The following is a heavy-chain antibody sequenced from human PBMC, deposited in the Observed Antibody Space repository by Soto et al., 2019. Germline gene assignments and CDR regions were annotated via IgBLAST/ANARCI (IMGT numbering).Heavy chain of an antibody. CDR1: GFTFSKAW. V-gene: IGHV3-15*01. Sequence: GVSLRLSCAASGFTFSKAWMSWVRQAPGKGLEWVGHIKSKIDGGATDYAAPVKGRFSISRDDSKNTLYLQMNNLETEDTALYYCTTERRYYYDSGGYWGQGTLVTSPQ. D-gene: IGHD3-22*01. CDR3: TTERRYYYDSGGY. J-gene: IGHJ4*02. CDR2: IKSKIDGGAT.